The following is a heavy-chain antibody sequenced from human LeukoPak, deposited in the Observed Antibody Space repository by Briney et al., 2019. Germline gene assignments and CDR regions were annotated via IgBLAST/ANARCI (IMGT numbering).Heavy chain of an antibody. J-gene: IGHJ4*02. CDR1: GYTFTSYD. CDR2: MNPNSGNT. Sequence: GASVKVSCKASGYTFTSYDINWVRQATGQGLEWMGWMNPNSGNTGYAQKFQGRVTITRNTSISTAYMELSSLRSEDTAVYYCARAGSFEQQLVYGEEFDYWGQGTLVTVSS. CDR3: ARAGSFEQQLVYGEEFDY. D-gene: IGHD6-13*01. V-gene: IGHV1-8*03.